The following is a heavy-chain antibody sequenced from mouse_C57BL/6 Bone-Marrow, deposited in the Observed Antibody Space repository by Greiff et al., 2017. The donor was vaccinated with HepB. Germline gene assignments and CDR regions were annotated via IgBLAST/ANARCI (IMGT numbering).Heavy chain of an antibody. CDR2: INPYNGDT. D-gene: IGHD3-2*02. CDR1: GYSFTGYF. V-gene: IGHV1-20*01. CDR3: ARLRWYFDY. J-gene: IGHJ2*01. Sequence: EVQLKESGPELVKPGDSVKISCKASGYSFTGYFMNWVMQSHGKSLEWIGRINPYNGDTFYNQKFKGKATLTVDKSSSTAHMELRSLTSEDSAVYYCARLRWYFDYWGQGTTLTVSS.